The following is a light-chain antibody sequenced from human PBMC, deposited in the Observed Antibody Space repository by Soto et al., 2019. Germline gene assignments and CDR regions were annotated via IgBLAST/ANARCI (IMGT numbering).Light chain of an antibody. V-gene: IGLV2-8*01. CDR3: SSYVGTNIVI. CDR1: SSDVGAYNY. CDR2: EVT. Sequence: QSALTQPPSASGSPGQSVAISCTGTSSDVGAYNYVSWYQQYPGKAPKLILYEVTKRPSGVPDRFSGSKSGNTASLTVSGLLAEDEADYYCSSYVGTNIVIFGGGTKVTVL. J-gene: IGLJ2*01.